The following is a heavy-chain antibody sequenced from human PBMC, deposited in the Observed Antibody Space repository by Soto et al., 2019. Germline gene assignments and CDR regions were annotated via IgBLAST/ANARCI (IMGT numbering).Heavy chain of an antibody. CDR1: GYTFTSYY. Sequence: ASVKVSCKASGYTFTSYYMHWLRQAPGQGLEWMGIINPSGGSTSYAQKFQGRVTMTRDTSTSTVYMELSSLRSEDTAVYYCARDGVEGYCSGGSCYSAVGWFDPWGQGTLVTVSS. CDR3: ARDGVEGYCSGGSCYSAVGWFDP. D-gene: IGHD2-15*01. J-gene: IGHJ5*02. CDR2: INPSGGST. V-gene: IGHV1-46*01.